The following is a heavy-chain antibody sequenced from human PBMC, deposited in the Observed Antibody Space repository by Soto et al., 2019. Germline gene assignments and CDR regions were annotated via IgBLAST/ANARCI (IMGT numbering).Heavy chain of an antibody. CDR2: IYPGDSDT. Sequence: GESLKISCKGSGYSFTSYWIGWVRQMPGKGLEWMGIIYPGDSDTRYSPSFQGQVTISADKSISTAYLQWSSLKASDTAMYYYARHYATFYFFWSGYYLGYYNYGRDVWGQGTTVPVPS. V-gene: IGHV5-51*01. CDR1: GYSFTSYW. CDR3: ARHYATFYFFWSGYYLGYYNYGRDV. J-gene: IGHJ6*02. D-gene: IGHD3-3*01.